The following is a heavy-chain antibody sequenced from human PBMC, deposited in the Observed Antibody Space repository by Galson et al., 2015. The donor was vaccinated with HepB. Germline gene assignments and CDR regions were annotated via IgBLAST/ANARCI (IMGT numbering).Heavy chain of an antibody. Sequence: SCKASGYTFSSYSITWVRQAPGQGLEWMGWISTYNRNTNYARHLQGRVTMTTDTSTSTAYMELRSLRSDDTAVYYCARGALIVVVGATQNNWFDPWGQGTLVTVSS. V-gene: IGHV1-18*01. D-gene: IGHD2-15*01. CDR2: ISTYNRNT. J-gene: IGHJ5*02. CDR1: GYTFSSYS. CDR3: ARGALIVVVGATQNNWFDP.